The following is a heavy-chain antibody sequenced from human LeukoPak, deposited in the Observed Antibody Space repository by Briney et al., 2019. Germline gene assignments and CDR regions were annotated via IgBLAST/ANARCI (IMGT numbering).Heavy chain of an antibody. CDR3: ARGANYGDYDDYFDY. Sequence: GGSRRLSCAASGFTFRSHWMHWVRQAPGKGLVWVLRINSDGSSTSYADSVKGRFTISRDDAKNTLYLRMNSLRAEDTAVYYCARGANYGDYDDYFDYWGQGTLVTVSS. CDR2: INSDGSST. D-gene: IGHD4-17*01. J-gene: IGHJ4*02. V-gene: IGHV3-74*01. CDR1: GFTFRSHW.